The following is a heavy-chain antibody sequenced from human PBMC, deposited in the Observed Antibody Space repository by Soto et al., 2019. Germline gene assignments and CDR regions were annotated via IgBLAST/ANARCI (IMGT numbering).Heavy chain of an antibody. D-gene: IGHD5-18*01. V-gene: IGHV4-59*01. CDR2: IYYSGST. CDR3: ARRYGKNAFDI. Sequence: QVQLQESGPGLVKPSETLSLTCTVSGGSISSYYWSWIRQPPGKGLEWIGYIYYSGSTNYNPSLKSLVTISVDTSKHQFSVKLSSVTAADTAVYYCARRYGKNAFDIWGQGTMVTVSS. J-gene: IGHJ3*02. CDR1: GGSISSYY.